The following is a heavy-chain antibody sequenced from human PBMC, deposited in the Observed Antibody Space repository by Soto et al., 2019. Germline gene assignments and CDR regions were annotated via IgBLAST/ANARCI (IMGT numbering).Heavy chain of an antibody. J-gene: IGHJ4*02. V-gene: IGHV4-39*01. CDR1: FDSLSNRSYY. D-gene: IGHD2-21*02. Sequence: LSVTCTFTFDSLSNRSYYLGSIRQPPGRGLEWIGSIYYSGSTYNNPSLRSRVSMSIDTSKDQFSLKLKSVTAADTALYFCARKRTSVVTQAYFDVWGQGSLVTVS. CDR2: IYYSGST. CDR3: ARKRTSVVTQAYFDV.